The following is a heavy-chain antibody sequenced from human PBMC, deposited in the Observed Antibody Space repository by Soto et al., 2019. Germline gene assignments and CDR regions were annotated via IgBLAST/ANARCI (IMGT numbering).Heavy chain of an antibody. V-gene: IGHV4-34*01. Sequence: PSETLSLTCAVYGGSFSGYYWSWIRQPPGKGLEWIGEINHSGSTNYNPSLKGRVTISVDTSKNQFSLKLSSVTAADTAVYYCARGRRTWRIDYWRKGTLVPFSS. CDR2: INHSGST. CDR3: ARGRRTWRIDY. CDR1: GGSFSGYY. J-gene: IGHJ4*02. D-gene: IGHD3-3*01.